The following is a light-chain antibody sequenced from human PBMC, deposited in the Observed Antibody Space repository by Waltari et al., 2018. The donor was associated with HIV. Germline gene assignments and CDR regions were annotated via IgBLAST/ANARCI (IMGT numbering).Light chain of an antibody. CDR2: DVS. Sequence: QSALTQPASVSGSPGQSITIPCPGTSSDDGGYNYLAWYQQPPGKAPNLIIYDVSNRPSGVPYRFSGSKSGNTASLTISGLQAEDEADYYCKSKTSSSTPCVFGTGTKVTVL. J-gene: IGLJ1*01. CDR1: SSDDGGYNY. CDR3: KSKTSSSTPCV. V-gene: IGLV2-14*03.